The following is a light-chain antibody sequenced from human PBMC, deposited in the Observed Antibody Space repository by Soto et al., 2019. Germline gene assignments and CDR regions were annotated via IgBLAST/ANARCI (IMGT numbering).Light chain of an antibody. CDR2: AAS. Sequence: DIQMTQSPSSLSASVGDRVTITCRASQSISSYLNWYQQKPGKAPNLLIYAASTLQSGVPSRFSGSGSGTEFTLTISSLQPEDFATYYCQQSFSIPWTFGQGTKVDIK. CDR3: QQSFSIPWT. CDR1: QSISSY. J-gene: IGKJ1*01. V-gene: IGKV1-39*01.